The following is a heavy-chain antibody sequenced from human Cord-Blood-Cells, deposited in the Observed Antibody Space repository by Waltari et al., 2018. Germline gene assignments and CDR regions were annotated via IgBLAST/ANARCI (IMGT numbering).Heavy chain of an antibody. Sequence: QVQLQESGPGLVKPSETLSRTCAVSGYHISSGYYWGWIRQPPGKGLEWIGSIYHSGSTYYNPSLKSRVTISVDTSKNQFSLKLSSVTAADTAVYYCARDRVVPAATVFDYWGQGTLVTVSS. CDR1: GYHISSGYY. CDR2: IYHSGST. D-gene: IGHD2-2*01. CDR3: ARDRVVPAATVFDY. V-gene: IGHV4-38-2*02. J-gene: IGHJ4*02.